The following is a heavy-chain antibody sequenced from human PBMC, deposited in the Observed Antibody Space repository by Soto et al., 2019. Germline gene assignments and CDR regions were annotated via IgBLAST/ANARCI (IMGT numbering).Heavy chain of an antibody. Sequence: PSETLSLTCTVSGGSISSYYWSWIRQPPGKGLEWIGYIYYSGSTNYNPSLKSRVTISVDTSKNQFSLKLSSVTAADTAVYYCAADFWSGYLDYWGQETLVTVSS. CDR1: GGSISSYY. CDR3: AADFWSGYLDY. V-gene: IGHV4-59*08. J-gene: IGHJ4*02. D-gene: IGHD3-3*01. CDR2: IYYSGST.